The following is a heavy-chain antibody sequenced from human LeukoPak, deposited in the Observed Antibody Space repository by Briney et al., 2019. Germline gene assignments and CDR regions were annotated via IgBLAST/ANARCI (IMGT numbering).Heavy chain of an antibody. CDR3: ARQSYSSGSYYFDY. Sequence: PGGSLRLSCAASGFTFSSYSMNWVRQAPGKGLEWVSSISSSSSCIYYADSVKGRFTISRDNAKNSLYLQMNSLRAEDTAVYYCARQSYSSGSYYFDYWGQGTLVTVSS. D-gene: IGHD1-26*01. J-gene: IGHJ4*02. V-gene: IGHV3-21*01. CDR1: GFTFSSYS. CDR2: ISSSSSCI.